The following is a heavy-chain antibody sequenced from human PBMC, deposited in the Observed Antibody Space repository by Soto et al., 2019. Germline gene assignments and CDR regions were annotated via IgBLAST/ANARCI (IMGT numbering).Heavy chain of an antibody. J-gene: IGHJ5*02. CDR1: GDSVSSDRYF. CDR3: ARIVVGATVDL. D-gene: IGHD1-26*01. Sequence: PSETPSLTCSVSGDSVSSDRYFWTWIRQPPGKGLEWIAYISYTGDTNYTPSLKRRVTISVDTSRNQYSLTLTSVTAADTAVYFCARIVVGATVDLWGQGSLVT. V-gene: IGHV4-61*01. CDR2: ISYTGDT.